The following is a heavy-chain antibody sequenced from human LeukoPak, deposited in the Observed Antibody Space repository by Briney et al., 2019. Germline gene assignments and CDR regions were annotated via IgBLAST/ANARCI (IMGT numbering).Heavy chain of an antibody. CDR3: AKTLGADCFDH. D-gene: IGHD3-16*01. Sequence: GDSLRLSRAASGFGFSSYAMTWVRQAPGKGLEWVAVITTDGNGAYYAASVKGRFTISRDNSQNTVFLQMRRLRVEDTAVYFCAKTLGADCFDHWGQGTLVTVSS. CDR1: GFGFSSYA. J-gene: IGHJ5*02. CDR2: ITTDGNGA. V-gene: IGHV3-23*01.